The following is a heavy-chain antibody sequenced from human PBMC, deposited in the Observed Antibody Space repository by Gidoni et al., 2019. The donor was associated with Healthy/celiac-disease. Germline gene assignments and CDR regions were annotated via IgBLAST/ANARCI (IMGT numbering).Heavy chain of an antibody. D-gene: IGHD3-16*01. CDR3: ARTRLVNWFDP. V-gene: IGHV4-34*01. Sequence: QVQLQQWGAGLLKPSETLSRTCAVYGGSFSGYYGGWLRQPPGKVLEWIGDINHSGSTNYNPALKSRVTISVDTSTNQFSLKLSSVTAADTAVYYCARTRLVNWFDPWGQGTLVTVSS. CDR1: GGSFSGYY. CDR2: INHSGST. J-gene: IGHJ5*02.